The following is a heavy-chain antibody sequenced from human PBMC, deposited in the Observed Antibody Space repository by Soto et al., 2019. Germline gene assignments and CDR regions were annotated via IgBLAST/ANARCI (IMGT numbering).Heavy chain of an antibody. V-gene: IGHV3-23*01. CDR3: ARSEGAEGVVWFDT. Sequence: EVHLLESGGDLVQPGGSLRVSCVASGFSFSNYAMSWVRQAPGKGLEGVSGIRGSGAETHYADSVKGRFTISRDNSKNTVYLEMRSLNVGDTAVYYCARSEGAEGVVWFDTWGRGTLVTVSS. D-gene: IGHD1-26*01. CDR1: GFSFSNYA. CDR2: IRGSGAET. J-gene: IGHJ5*02.